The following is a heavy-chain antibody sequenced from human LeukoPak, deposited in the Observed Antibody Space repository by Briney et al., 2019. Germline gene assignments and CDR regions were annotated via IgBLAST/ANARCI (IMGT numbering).Heavy chain of an antibody. CDR2: IYTSGST. CDR1: GGSISSYY. J-gene: IGHJ6*03. CDR3: ARDYCDSSGYSSFMDV. V-gene: IGHV4-4*07. Sequence: SETLSLTCTVSGGSISSYYWNWIRQPAGKGLEWIGRIYTSGSTNYNPSLKSRVTMSVDTSKNQFSLKLSSVTAADTAVYYCARDYCDSSGYSSFMDVWGKGTTVTISS. D-gene: IGHD3-22*01.